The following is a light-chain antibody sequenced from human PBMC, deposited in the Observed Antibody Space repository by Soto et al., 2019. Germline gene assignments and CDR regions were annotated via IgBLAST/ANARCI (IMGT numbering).Light chain of an antibody. J-gene: IGLJ1*01. V-gene: IGLV2-14*01. CDR3: SSYTTSSTRV. CDR1: SSDIGGYNY. CDR2: EVS. Sequence: QSALTQPASVSGSPGQSITISCTGTSSDIGGYNYVSWYQHHPGKAPKLMLYEVSNRPSGVSNRFSGSKSGNTASLTISGLQAEDEADDYCSSYTTSSTRVFGTGTKVTVL.